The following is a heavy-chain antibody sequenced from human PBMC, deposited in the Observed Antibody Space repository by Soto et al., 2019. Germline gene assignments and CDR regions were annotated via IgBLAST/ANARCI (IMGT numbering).Heavy chain of an antibody. D-gene: IGHD3-10*01. V-gene: IGHV3-53*01. CDR1: GFTVSSNY. Sequence: GGSLRLSCAASGFTVSSNYMSWVRQAPGKGLEWVSVIYSGGSTYYADSVKGRFTISRDNSKNTLYLQMNSLRAEDTAVYYCAREGSGTPNYYYGMDVWGQGTTVTV. CDR3: AREGSGTPNYYYGMDV. CDR2: IYSGGST. J-gene: IGHJ6*02.